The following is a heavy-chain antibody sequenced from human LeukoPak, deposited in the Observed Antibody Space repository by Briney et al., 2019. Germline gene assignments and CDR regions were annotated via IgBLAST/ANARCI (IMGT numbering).Heavy chain of an antibody. CDR3: ARVHRGVTLGELSPTRY. J-gene: IGHJ4*02. CDR2: ISAYNGNT. V-gene: IGHV1-18*01. Sequence: ASVKVSCKASGYTFTSYGSSWVRQAPGQGLEGMGWISAYNGNTNYAQKLQGRVTMTTDTSTGTAYMELRRLSSDDTAVYSCARVHRGVTLGELSPTRYWGQGTLVTVSS. CDR1: GYTFTSYG. D-gene: IGHD3-16*02.